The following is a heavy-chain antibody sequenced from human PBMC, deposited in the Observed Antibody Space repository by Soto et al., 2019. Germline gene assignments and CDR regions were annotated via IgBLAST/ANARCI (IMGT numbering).Heavy chain of an antibody. J-gene: IGHJ5*02. D-gene: IGHD4-17*01. V-gene: IGHV1-18*01. Sequence: ASVKVSCKASGGTFSSYAISWVRQAPGQGLEWMGWISANNGTANYAQKLQGRVTITTDTSTSTAYMELRSLRSDDTAVYYCARDSFDYGDYFNWFDPWGQGTLVTVSS. CDR2: ISANNGTA. CDR3: ARDSFDYGDYFNWFDP. CDR1: GGTFSSYA.